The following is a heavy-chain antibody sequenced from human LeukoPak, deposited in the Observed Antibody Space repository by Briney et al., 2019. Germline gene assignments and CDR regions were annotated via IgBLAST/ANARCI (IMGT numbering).Heavy chain of an antibody. CDR3: AKDREWLAPFDY. CDR1: GFTFSSYA. CDR2: ISGSGGST. Sequence: AGGSLRLSCAASGFTFSSYAMSWARQAPGKGLEWVSAISGSGGSTYYADSVKGRLTISRDNSKNTLYLQMNSLRAEDTAVYYCAKDREWLAPFDYWGQGTLVTVSS. D-gene: IGHD6-19*01. V-gene: IGHV3-23*01. J-gene: IGHJ4*02.